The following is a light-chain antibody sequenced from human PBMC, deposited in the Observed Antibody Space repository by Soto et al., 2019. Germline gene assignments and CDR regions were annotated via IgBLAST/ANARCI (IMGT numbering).Light chain of an antibody. CDR2: EVI. J-gene: IGLJ1*01. CDR1: SSDIGAYNY. CDR3: SSYTSSSTTPYV. V-gene: IGLV2-14*01. Sequence: QSALTQPASVSGSPGQSITISCTGTSSDIGAYNYVSWYRQHPGKAPKLMIYEVINRPSGVSNRFSGSKSGNTASLTISGLQAEDEAEYYCSSYTSSSTTPYVFGTGTKVTVL.